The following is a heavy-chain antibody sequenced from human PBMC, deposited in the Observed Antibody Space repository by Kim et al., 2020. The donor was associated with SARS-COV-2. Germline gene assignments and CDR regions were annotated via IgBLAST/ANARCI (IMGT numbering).Heavy chain of an antibody. D-gene: IGHD3-22*01. V-gene: IGHV3-23*01. J-gene: IGHJ6*02. CDR3: AKDLHQDSSAYYRDYYYYGMDV. Sequence: GGSLRLSCAASGFTFSSYAMSWVRQAPGKGLEWVSAISGSGGSTYYADSVKGRFTISRDNSKNTLYLQMNSLRAEDTAVYYCAKDLHQDSSAYYRDYYYYGMDVWGQGTTVTVSS. CDR2: ISGSGGST. CDR1: GFTFSSYA.